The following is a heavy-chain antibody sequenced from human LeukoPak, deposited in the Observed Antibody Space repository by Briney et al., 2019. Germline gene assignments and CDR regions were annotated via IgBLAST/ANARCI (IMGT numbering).Heavy chain of an antibody. CDR1: GFIFKNYV. CDR2: LSATGDIT. D-gene: IGHD6-13*01. Sequence: GGSRRLSCAGSGFIFKNYVMTWVRQAPGKGLDWVSSLSATGDITYYADSVKGRFTVSRDNSNGTVFLQMNSLRAEDTAVYHCAKDSRPLSSSSWFFESWGQGTLVTVSS. CDR3: AKDSRPLSSSSWFFES. V-gene: IGHV3-23*01. J-gene: IGHJ4*02.